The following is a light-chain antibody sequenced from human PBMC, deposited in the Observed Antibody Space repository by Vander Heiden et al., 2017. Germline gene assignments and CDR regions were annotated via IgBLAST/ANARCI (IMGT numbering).Light chain of an antibody. J-gene: IGLJ3*02. Sequence: PVFVIYNDTERPSGIPERVSGSSSGTTVTLTISGLQSEDEADYYCQAGDSSGAGGVFGGGTKLTVL. V-gene: IGLV3-25*03. CDR2: NDT. CDR3: QAGDSSGAGGV.